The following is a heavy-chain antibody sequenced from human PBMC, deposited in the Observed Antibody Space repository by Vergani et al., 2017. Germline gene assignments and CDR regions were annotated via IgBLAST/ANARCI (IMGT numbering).Heavy chain of an antibody. CDR1: GGSISSGDYY. J-gene: IGHJ6*02. V-gene: IGHV4-30-4*01. CDR2: IYYSGST. CDR3: ARXRAGAPITMVRGVKTYYYYGMDV. Sequence: QVQLQESGPGLVKPSQTLSLTCTVSGGSISSGDYYWSWIRQPPGKGLEWIGYIYYSGSTYYNPSLKSRVTISVDTSKNQFSLKLSSVTAADTAVYYCARXRAGAPITMVRGVKTYYYYGMDVWGQGTTVTVSS. D-gene: IGHD3-10*01.